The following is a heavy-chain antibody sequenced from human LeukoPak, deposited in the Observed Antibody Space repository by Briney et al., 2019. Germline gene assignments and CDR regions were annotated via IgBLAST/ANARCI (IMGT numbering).Heavy chain of an antibody. Sequence: PSDTLSLTCTVSGGSISSSCWTWIRQPPGKGLEWIGHICYSGSTNYNSSLRSRVTISVDTSKNQFSLKLTSVTAADTAVYYCARAPEEWLVYFDYWGQGNLVTVSS. CDR3: ARAPEEWLVYFDY. D-gene: IGHD6-19*01. CDR2: ICYSGST. CDR1: GGSISSSC. J-gene: IGHJ4*02. V-gene: IGHV4-59*01.